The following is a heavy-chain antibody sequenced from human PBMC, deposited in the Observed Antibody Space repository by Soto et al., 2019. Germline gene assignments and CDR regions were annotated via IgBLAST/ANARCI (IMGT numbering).Heavy chain of an antibody. CDR1: GYSFSTNA. D-gene: IGHD4-17*01. Sequence: QVQLVQSGAEVKEPGASVKVSCKASGYSFSTNAMHWVRQAPGQRPEWMGWIHAGNGNTRYSQKFQGRLTITRDTSASTAYMELSSLRSEDTAVYYCARDRYTATTVWFDPWGQGTLVTVSS. CDR3: ARDRYTATTVWFDP. CDR2: IHAGNGNT. J-gene: IGHJ5*02. V-gene: IGHV1-3*01.